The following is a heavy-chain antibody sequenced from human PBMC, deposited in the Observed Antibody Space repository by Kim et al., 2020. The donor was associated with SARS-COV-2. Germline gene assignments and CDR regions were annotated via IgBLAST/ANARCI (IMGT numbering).Heavy chain of an antibody. V-gene: IGHV3-48*02. D-gene: IGHD6-13*01. CDR2: ISSSSSTI. J-gene: IGHJ5*02. Sequence: GGSLRLSCAASGFTFSSYSMNWIRQAPGKGLEWVSYISSSSSTISYADSVKGRFTISRDNAKNSLYLQMNSLRDEDTAVYYCARDPYGIPEAVPGPWGQGTLVTVSS. CDR1: GFTFSSYS. CDR3: ARDPYGIPEAVPGP.